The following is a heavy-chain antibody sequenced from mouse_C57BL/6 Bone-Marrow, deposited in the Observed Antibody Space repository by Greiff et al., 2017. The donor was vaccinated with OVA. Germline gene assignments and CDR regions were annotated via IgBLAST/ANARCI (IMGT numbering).Heavy chain of an antibody. CDR3: ARHGRFAY. J-gene: IGHJ3*01. D-gene: IGHD4-1*01. V-gene: IGHV5-6*02. CDR1: GFTFSSYG. Sequence: DVMLVESGGDLVKPGGSLKLSCAASGFTFSSYGMSWVRQTPDKRLEWVATISSGGSYTYYPDSVKGRFTISRDNAKNTLYLQMSSLKSEDTAMYYCARHGRFAYWGQGTLVTVSA. CDR2: ISSGGSYT.